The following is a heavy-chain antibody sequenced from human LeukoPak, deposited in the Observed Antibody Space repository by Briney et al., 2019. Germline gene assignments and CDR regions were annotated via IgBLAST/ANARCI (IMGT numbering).Heavy chain of an antibody. J-gene: IGHJ4*02. CDR3: AREALYCSSTSCYTVIEGYYFDY. CDR2: IIPIFGIA. Sequence: EASVKVSCKASGGTFSSYAISWVRQAPGQGLEWMGRIIPIFGIANYAQKFQGRVTITADKSTSTAYMELSSLSSEDTAVYYCAREALYCSSTSCYTVIEGYYFDYWGQGTLVTVSS. CDR1: GGTFSSYA. D-gene: IGHD2-2*02. V-gene: IGHV1-69*04.